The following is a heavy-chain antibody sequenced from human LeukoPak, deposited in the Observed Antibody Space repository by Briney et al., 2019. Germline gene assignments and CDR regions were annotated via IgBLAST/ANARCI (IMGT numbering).Heavy chain of an antibody. D-gene: IGHD3-3*01. CDR2: ISGSGGST. CDR3: AKGPRFRGYYMDV. Sequence: GGSLRLSCAASGFTFSSYAMSWVRQAPGKGLEWVSAISGSGGSTYYADSVKGRFTISRDNSKNTLYLQMNSLGAEDTAVYYCAKGPRFRGYYMDVWGKGTTVTVSS. J-gene: IGHJ6*03. CDR1: GFTFSSYA. V-gene: IGHV3-23*01.